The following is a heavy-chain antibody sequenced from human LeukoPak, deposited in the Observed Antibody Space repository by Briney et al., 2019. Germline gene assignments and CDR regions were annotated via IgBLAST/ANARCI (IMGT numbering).Heavy chain of an antibody. CDR3: ARGKYGGHFIDY. V-gene: IGHV3-74*01. Sequence: GGSLRLSCAASGFTFSNAWMSWVRQAPGKGLVWVSRIKPDGSDTNYADSVKGRFTISRDNAKNTVYLQMNSLRAEDTAVYYCARGKYGGHFIDYWGQGTLVTVSS. CDR2: IKPDGSDT. J-gene: IGHJ4*02. CDR1: GFTFSNAW. D-gene: IGHD5-12*01.